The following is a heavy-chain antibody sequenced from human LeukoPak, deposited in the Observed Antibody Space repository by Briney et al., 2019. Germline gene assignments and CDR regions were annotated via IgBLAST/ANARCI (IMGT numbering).Heavy chain of an antibody. CDR2: MYTSGST. CDR1: AASIGSASSY. D-gene: IGHD5-18*01. Sequence: PSPSLSLACTLSAASIGSASSYSGWIQQTAGKGLEWIGSMYTSGSTNYNPSLKSRVTISVDTSKNQFSLKLSCVSAADTAVYYCARGSHRHSDGDCWGQGTLVTDSS. J-gene: IGHJ4*02. V-gene: IGHV4-61*02. CDR3: ARGSHRHSDGDC.